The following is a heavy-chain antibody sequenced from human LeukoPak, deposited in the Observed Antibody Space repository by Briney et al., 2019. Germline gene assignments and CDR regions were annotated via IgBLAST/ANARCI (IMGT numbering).Heavy chain of an antibody. CDR1: GGSIGGYY. Sequence: SETLSLTCVLHGGSIGGYYWSWIRQSPGKGLEWIGEIKHSVNANYNPTLMSRVTTSVDTSKTQFSLKMTSVTAADTAVYYCARAINYGSGSYYFDYWGQGALVTVSS. V-gene: IGHV4-34*01. J-gene: IGHJ4*02. D-gene: IGHD3-10*01. CDR2: IKHSVNA. CDR3: ARAINYGSGSYYFDY.